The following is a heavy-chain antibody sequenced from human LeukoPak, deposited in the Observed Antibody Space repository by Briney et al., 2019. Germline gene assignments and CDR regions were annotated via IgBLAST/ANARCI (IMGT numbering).Heavy chain of an antibody. J-gene: IGHJ3*02. V-gene: IGHV3-30*02. D-gene: IGHD6-19*01. Sequence: GGSLRLSCAASGFTFSSYGMHWVRQAPGKGLEWVAFIRYDGSNKYYADSVKGRFTISRDNSKNTLYLQMNSLRAEDTAVSYCANGIAVAGKVAFDIWGQGTMVTVSS. CDR1: GFTFSSYG. CDR3: ANGIAVAGKVAFDI. CDR2: IRYDGSNK.